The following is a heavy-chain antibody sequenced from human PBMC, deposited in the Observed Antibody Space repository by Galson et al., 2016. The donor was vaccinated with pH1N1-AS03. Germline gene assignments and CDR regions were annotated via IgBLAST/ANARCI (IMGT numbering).Heavy chain of an antibody. CDR2: INYSGST. Sequence: LSLTCTVSGGSISSHYWNWIRQPPGKGLEWIGYINYSGSTNYNPSLKSRVTISVDTSKNQFSLTLSSVTAADTAVYYCARHDYGDYVGWFDPWGQGTLVTVSS. V-gene: IGHV4-59*11. D-gene: IGHD4-17*01. CDR1: GGSISSHY. J-gene: IGHJ5*02. CDR3: ARHDYGDYVGWFDP.